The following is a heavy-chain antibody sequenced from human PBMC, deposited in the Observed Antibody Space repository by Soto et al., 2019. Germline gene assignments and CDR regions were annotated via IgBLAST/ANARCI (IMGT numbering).Heavy chain of an antibody. CDR1: GGSISSSF. Sequence: PSETLSLTCSVSGGSISSSFWSWIRQPPGKELEWIGYISYSGSTTYNPSLKSRITLSVDTSKNQFSLRVASVTAADTAVYYCPRGHRAMEYYYYYGMDVWGQGTTVTVSS. D-gene: IGHD5-18*01. J-gene: IGHJ6*02. CDR3: PRGHRAMEYYYYYGMDV. V-gene: IGHV4-59*01. CDR2: ISYSGST.